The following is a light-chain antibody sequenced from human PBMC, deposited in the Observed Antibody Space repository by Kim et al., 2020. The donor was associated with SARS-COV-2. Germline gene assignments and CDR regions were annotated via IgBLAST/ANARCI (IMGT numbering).Light chain of an antibody. V-gene: IGKV2-28*01. Sequence: PASISRRSSQSLLHSNGYNYLDWYVQKPGQSPQLLIYLVSKRASGVPDRFSGSGSGTDFTLRISRVEAEDVGVYYCMQALQTPLTFGGGTKVDIK. CDR1: QSLLHSNGYNY. J-gene: IGKJ4*01. CDR3: MQALQTPLT. CDR2: LVS.